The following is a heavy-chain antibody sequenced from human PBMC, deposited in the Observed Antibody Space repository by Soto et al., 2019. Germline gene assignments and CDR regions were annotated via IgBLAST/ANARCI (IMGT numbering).Heavy chain of an antibody. D-gene: IGHD2-2*01. Sequence: SVKVSCKASEGTFASNIIGWVRQAPGQGLEWMGRIIPIADIANYPHKFQGRVTITADASTDTANMELRSLTSEDTAVYYCAKYAGVTDYMDVWGKGTAVTVSS. J-gene: IGHJ6*03. CDR1: EGTFASNI. V-gene: IGHV1-69*02. CDR2: IIPIADIA. CDR3: AKYAGVTDYMDV.